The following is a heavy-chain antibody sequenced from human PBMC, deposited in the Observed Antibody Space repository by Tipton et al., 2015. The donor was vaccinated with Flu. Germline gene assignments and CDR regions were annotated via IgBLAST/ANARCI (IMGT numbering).Heavy chain of an antibody. D-gene: IGHD3-22*01. CDR3: ARENGDYYDSSGTFDC. Sequence: SLRLSCESSGFTFSDYTMNWVRQAPGKGLEWVSSISASSTYIYYADSLKGRFTLSRDNAKNSLSLQMNSLRAEDTAVYYCARENGDYYDSSGTFDCWGQGTLVPVST. CDR2: ISASSTYI. J-gene: IGHJ4*02. V-gene: IGHV3-21*01. CDR1: GFTFSDYT.